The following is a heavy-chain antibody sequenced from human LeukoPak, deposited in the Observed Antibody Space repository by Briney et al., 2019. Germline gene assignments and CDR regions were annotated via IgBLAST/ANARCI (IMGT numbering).Heavy chain of an antibody. CDR3: AKDRYYDNSGNHFESEK. J-gene: IGHJ4*02. CDR2: ISGSGDRT. V-gene: IGHV3-23*01. Sequence: PGGSLRLSCAASDFTFSTYGMSWVRQAPGKGLDWVSGISGSGDRTTYADSVAGRFTVSRDNSKRILYLQMNNLRAEDTALYYCAKDRYYDNSGNHFESEKWGQGTLVTVSS. CDR1: DFTFSTYG. D-gene: IGHD3-22*01.